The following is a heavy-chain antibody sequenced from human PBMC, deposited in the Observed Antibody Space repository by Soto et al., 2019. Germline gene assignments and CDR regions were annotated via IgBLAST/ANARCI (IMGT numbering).Heavy chain of an antibody. CDR2: ISGSGTYK. V-gene: IGHV3-21*01. CDR3: ARDFSLRRDC. J-gene: IGHJ4*02. CDR1: GFTFSSNS. Sequence: GGSLRLSCAASGFTFSSNSMNWVRQAPGKGLEWVSSISGSGTYKFYADSVKGRFTISRDNAKNSLYLQMNSLTAEDTGVYYCARDFSLRRDCWGQGTLVTVS. D-gene: IGHD2-21*02.